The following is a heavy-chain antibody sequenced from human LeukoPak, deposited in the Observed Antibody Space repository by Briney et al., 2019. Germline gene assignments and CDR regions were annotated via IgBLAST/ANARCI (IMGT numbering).Heavy chain of an antibody. Sequence: GGSLRLSCGASGFXFSSYGMHWVRQAPGKGPEWVAVISDDGKNKYYADSVKGRFTISRDNSRNTVHLQMNSLRGEDTAEYFCAKDRETTAAGTFDYWGQGTLVTVSS. CDR3: AKDRETTAAGTFDY. D-gene: IGHD6-13*01. CDR1: GFXFSSYG. CDR2: ISDDGKNK. V-gene: IGHV3-30*18. J-gene: IGHJ4*02.